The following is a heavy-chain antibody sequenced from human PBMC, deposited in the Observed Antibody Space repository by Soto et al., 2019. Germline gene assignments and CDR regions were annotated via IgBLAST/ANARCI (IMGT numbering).Heavy chain of an antibody. Sequence: QVQLVESGGGVVQPGRSLRLSCSASGFTFSGFNMHWVRQAPGKGLEWAAVISSDGGSKNYADSVKRRFTIPRDNSKYKLSLQIISLRTEDTAMYYCARGGDSAYEFFQQWSKDSWGQGTLVTVSS. J-gene: IGHJ5*02. CDR3: ARGGDSAYEFFQQWSKDS. CDR2: ISSDGGSK. V-gene: IGHV3-30-3*01. CDR1: GFTFSGFN. D-gene: IGHD5-12*01.